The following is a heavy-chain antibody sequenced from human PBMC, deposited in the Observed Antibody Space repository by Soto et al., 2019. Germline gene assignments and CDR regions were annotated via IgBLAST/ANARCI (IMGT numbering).Heavy chain of an antibody. D-gene: IGHD2-15*01. J-gene: IGHJ3*02. CDR1: GGTFSSYA. Sequence: SVKVSCKASGGTFSSYAISWVRQAPGQGLEWMGGIIPIFGTANYAQKFQGRVTITADESTSTAYMELSSLRSEDTAVYYCARADGYCSGGSCHVDKSAFDIWGQGTMVTVSS. CDR3: ARADGYCSGGSCHVDKSAFDI. CDR2: IIPIFGTA. V-gene: IGHV1-69*13.